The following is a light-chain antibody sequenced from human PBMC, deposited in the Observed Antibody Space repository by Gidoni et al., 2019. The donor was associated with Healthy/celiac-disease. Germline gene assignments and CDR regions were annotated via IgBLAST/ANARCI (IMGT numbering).Light chain of an antibody. CDR1: QSVSSY. Sequence: EIVLTQFPANLSLSPGERATLPCRASQSVSSYLAWYQQKPGQAPRLLIYDASNRATGIPARFSGSGSGTDFTLTISSLEPEDFAVYYCQQRSNWPLTFGGGTKVEIK. J-gene: IGKJ4*01. V-gene: IGKV3-11*01. CDR3: QQRSNWPLT. CDR2: DAS.